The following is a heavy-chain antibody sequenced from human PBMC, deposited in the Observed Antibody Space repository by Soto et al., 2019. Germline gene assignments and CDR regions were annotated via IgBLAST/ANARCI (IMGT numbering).Heavy chain of an antibody. D-gene: IGHD6-6*01. V-gene: IGHV1-2*02. CDR2: INPNTGGT. J-gene: IGHJ4*02. CDR1: GYTFTGFF. CDR3: AREGIEARIPSD. Sequence: QVQVVQSGAEVKKPGASVQVSCKASGYTFTGFFLHWGRQAPGQGLEWLGWINPNTGGTNYAQDFQGRITMTRDTSISTAYLELTSLRSDDTAVYYCAREGIEARIPSDWGQGTLVTVSS.